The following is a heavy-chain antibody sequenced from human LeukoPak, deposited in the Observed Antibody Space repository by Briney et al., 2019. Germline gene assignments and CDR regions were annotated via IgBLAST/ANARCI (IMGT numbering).Heavy chain of an antibody. CDR3: ARWDSRGDY. Sequence: ASVKVSCKASGYTFTSYGISWVRQAPGQGLEWMGWISTYNGYTSYTQKLQGRVTMTTDTSTSTAYMELRSLRSDDTAVYYCARWDSRGDYWGQGTLVTVPS. J-gene: IGHJ4*02. D-gene: IGHD3-22*01. V-gene: IGHV1-18*01. CDR1: GYTFTSYG. CDR2: ISTYNGYT.